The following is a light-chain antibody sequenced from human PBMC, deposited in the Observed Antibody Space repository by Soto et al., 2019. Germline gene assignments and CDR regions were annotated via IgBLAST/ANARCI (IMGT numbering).Light chain of an antibody. V-gene: IGKV3-20*01. Sequence: EIVLTQSPGTMSLSPGERVTLSCRASQTVTRSYFAWYQQTPGQAPRLLIYGSSIRATGIPDRFSGSGSGTDFTLTISRLEPEDFAVYYCQQYGTSPRTFGQGTKVAIK. CDR2: GSS. CDR1: QTVTRSY. J-gene: IGKJ1*01. CDR3: QQYGTSPRT.